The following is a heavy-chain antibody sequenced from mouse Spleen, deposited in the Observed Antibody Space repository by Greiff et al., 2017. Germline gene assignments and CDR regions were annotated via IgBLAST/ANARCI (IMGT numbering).Heavy chain of an antibody. CDR3: ARGNWSPVYYAMDY. CDR1: GYTFTSYT. D-gene: IGHD4-1*01. V-gene: IGHV1-4*01. CDR2: INPSSGYT. Sequence: VQLVESGAELARPGASVKMSCKASGYTFTSYTMHWVKQRPGQGLEWIGYINPSSGYTNYNQKFKDKATLTADKSSSTAYMQLSSLTSEDSAVYYCARGNWSPVYYAMDYWGQGTSVTVSS. J-gene: IGHJ4*01.